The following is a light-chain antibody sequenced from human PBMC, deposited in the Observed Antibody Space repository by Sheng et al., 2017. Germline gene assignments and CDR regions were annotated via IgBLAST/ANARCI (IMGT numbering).Light chain of an antibody. CDR3: QQYNNWPPWT. J-gene: IGKJ1*01. Sequence: EIVMTQSPATLSVSPGERATLSCRASQNVHSNLAWYQQKPGQAPRLVLYGASTRATGIPARFSGSGSGTEFTLTIRSLQSEDSAVYYCQQYNNWPPWTFGQGTKVEI. V-gene: IGKV3-15*01. CDR1: QNVHSN. CDR2: GAS.